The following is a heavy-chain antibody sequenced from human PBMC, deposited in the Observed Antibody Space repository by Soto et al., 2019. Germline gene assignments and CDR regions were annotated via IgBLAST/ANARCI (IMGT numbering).Heavy chain of an antibody. CDR3: ARGVHYDSSGNYYFY. CDR2: IIPIFGTA. CDR1: GGTFNNYA. Sequence: ASVKVSCKASGGTFNNYAISWLRQAPGQGLEWMGGIIPIFGTANYAQNFQGRVTITADESTSTAYMELRSLRSEDTAVYFCARGVHYDSSGNYYFYWGQGTLVTVSS. V-gene: IGHV1-69*13. J-gene: IGHJ4*02. D-gene: IGHD3-22*01.